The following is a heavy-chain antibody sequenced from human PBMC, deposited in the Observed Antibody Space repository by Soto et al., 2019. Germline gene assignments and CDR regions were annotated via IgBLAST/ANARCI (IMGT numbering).Heavy chain of an antibody. Sequence: GASVKVSCKASGYTFTSYAMHWVRQAPGQRLEWMGWINAGNGNTKYSQKFQGRVTITRDTSASTAYMELRSLRSDDTAVYYCARAPAPLYSSSWYYFDYWGQGTLVTVSS. V-gene: IGHV1-3*01. CDR3: ARAPAPLYSSSWYYFDY. CDR2: INAGNGNT. J-gene: IGHJ4*02. D-gene: IGHD6-13*01. CDR1: GYTFTSYA.